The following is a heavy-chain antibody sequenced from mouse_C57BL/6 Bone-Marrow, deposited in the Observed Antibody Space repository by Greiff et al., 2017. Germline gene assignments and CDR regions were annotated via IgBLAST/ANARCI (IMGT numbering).Heavy chain of an antibody. D-gene: IGHD1-1*01. J-gene: IGHJ4*01. CDR3: ALYGSSLYYYAMDD. CDR1: GYTFTNYW. CDR2: IYPGGGYT. Sequence: VKLVESGAELVRPGTSVKMSCKASGYTFTNYWIGWAKQRPGHGLEWIGDIYPGGGYTNYNEKFKGKATLTADKSSSTAYMQFSSLTSEDSAIYYCALYGSSLYYYAMDDWGQGTSVTVSS. V-gene: IGHV1-63*01.